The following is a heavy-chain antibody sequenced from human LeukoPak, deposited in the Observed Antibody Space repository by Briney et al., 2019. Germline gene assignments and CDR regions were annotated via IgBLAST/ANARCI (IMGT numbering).Heavy chain of an antibody. J-gene: IGHJ6*03. CDR1: GFTVSSNY. Sequence: TGGSLRLSCAASGFTVSSNYVSWVRQAPGKGLEWVSVIYSGGSTYYADSVKGRFTISRDNSKNTLYLQMNSLRAEDTAVYYCARDWQMGGYYYYYMDVWGKGTTVTVSS. CDR2: IYSGGST. V-gene: IGHV3-66*02. D-gene: IGHD1-26*01. CDR3: ARDWQMGGYYYYYMDV.